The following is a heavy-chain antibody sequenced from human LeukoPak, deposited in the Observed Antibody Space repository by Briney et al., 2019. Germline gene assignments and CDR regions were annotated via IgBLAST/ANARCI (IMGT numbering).Heavy chain of an antibody. J-gene: IGHJ4*02. CDR2: INHSGST. D-gene: IGHD3-9*01. CDR1: GGSFSGYY. Sequence: PSETLSLTCAAYGGSFSGYYWSWIRQPPGKGLEWIGEINHSGSTNYNPSLKSRVTISVDTSKNQFSLKLSSVTAADTAVYYCARPGRRYQKFDYWGQGTLVTVSS. CDR3: ARPGRRYQKFDY. V-gene: IGHV4-34*01.